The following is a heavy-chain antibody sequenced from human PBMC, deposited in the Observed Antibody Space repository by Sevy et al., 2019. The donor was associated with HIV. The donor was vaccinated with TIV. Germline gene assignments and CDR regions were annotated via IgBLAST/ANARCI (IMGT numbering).Heavy chain of an antibody. CDR1: GGSIGRYY. Sequence: SETLSLTCTVSGGSIGRYYWSWIRQSPGRGLEWIGYIYYDGSTDYNSSLKSQVNISLDTSKNQFSLSLNSVTAADTAVYYCARDAGNYHDSSNYYYVYAFDIWGQGTLVTVSS. CDR3: ARDAGNYHDSSNYYYVYAFDI. V-gene: IGHV4-59*01. CDR2: IYYDGST. D-gene: IGHD3-22*01. J-gene: IGHJ3*02.